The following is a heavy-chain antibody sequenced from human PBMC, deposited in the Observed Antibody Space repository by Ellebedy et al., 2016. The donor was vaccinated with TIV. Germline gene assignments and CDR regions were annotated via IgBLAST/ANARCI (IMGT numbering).Heavy chain of an antibody. Sequence: PGGSLRLSCAASGFSFRSYWMSWVRQAPGKGLEWVANIYQDGSDQYYVDSVKGRFTISRDNADNSLFLQMNSLRAEDTAVYYCARRGSYGDYAVQINSWFDTWGRGTLVAVSS. CDR3: ARRGSYGDYAVQINSWFDT. CDR1: GFSFRSYW. V-gene: IGHV3-7*01. J-gene: IGHJ5*02. D-gene: IGHD4-17*01. CDR2: IYQDGSDQ.